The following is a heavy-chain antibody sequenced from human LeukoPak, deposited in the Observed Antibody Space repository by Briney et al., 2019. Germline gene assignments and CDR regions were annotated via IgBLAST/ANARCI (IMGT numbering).Heavy chain of an antibody. Sequence: GGSLRLSCAASGFTFSSYSMNWVRQAPGKGLEWVSSISSSSSYIYYADSVKGRFTISRDNAKNSLYLQMNSLRAEDTAVYYCARGYSSGWSLGYWGQRTLVTVSS. CDR1: GFTFSSYS. CDR2: ISSSSSYI. V-gene: IGHV3-21*01. CDR3: ARGYSSGWSLGY. D-gene: IGHD6-19*01. J-gene: IGHJ4*02.